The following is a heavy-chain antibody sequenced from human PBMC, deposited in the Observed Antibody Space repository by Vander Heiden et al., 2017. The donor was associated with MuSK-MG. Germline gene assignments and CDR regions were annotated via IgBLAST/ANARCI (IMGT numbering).Heavy chain of an antibody. CDR1: GFTFSTYS. CDR3: ARDIDYTNYYYYYGMDV. J-gene: IGHJ6*02. V-gene: IGHV3-21*01. Sequence: EVQLVESGGGLVKPGGSLRLSCAASGFTFSTYSFNWVRQAPGKGLEWVSSISSSGKHIYYADSGKGRFTISRDNAKNSLLLQMNSLRAQVKAVYYCARDIDYTNYYYYYGMDVCCQVTTVTVS. D-gene: IGHD4-4*01. CDR2: ISSSGKHI.